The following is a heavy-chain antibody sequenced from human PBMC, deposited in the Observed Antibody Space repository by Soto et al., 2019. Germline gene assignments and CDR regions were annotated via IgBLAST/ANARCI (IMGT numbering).Heavy chain of an antibody. CDR2: IYPGDSDT. D-gene: IGHD3-10*01. J-gene: IGHJ6*02. CDR1: GYSFTSYW. Sequence: PGESLKISCKGSGYSFTSYWIGWVRQMPGKGLEWMGIIYPGDSDTRYSPSFQGQVTISADKSISTAYLQWSSLKASDTAMYYCASNRRVKAGYYYYGMDVWGQGTTVTVSS. CDR3: ASNRRVKAGYYYYGMDV. V-gene: IGHV5-51*01.